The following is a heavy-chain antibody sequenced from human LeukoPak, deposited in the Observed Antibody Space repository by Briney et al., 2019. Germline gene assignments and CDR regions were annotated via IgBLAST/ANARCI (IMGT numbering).Heavy chain of an antibody. CDR3: AELGITMIGGV. D-gene: IGHD3-10*02. J-gene: IGHJ6*04. CDR1: GVTFSNYE. CDR2: ISSSGSTI. Sequence: GGSLRLSCAASGVTFSNYEMNWVRQVPGKGLEWLSYISSSGSTIYYADSVKGRFTISRDNAENSLYLQMNSLRAEDTAVYYCAELGITMIGGVWGKGTTVTISS. V-gene: IGHV3-48*03.